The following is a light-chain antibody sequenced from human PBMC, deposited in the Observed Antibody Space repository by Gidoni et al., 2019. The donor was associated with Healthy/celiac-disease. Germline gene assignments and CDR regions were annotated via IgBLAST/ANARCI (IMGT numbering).Light chain of an antibody. Sequence: SYELTQPPSVSASPGQTARITCSGDALQKQYAYCYQQKPGQAPVLVIYKDSERPSGIPERFSGSSSGTTVTLTISGVQAEDEADYYCQSADSSGTWVFGGGTKLTVL. CDR2: KDS. CDR1: ALQKQY. J-gene: IGLJ3*02. CDR3: QSADSSGTWV. V-gene: IGLV3-25*03.